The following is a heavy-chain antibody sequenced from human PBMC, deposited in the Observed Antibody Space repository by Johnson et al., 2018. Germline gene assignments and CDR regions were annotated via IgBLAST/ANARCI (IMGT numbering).Heavy chain of an antibody. D-gene: IGHD1-14*01. CDR1: GFTFSSYF. Sequence: VQLVETGGGVVQPGRSXRLSCAASGFTFSSYFMHWVRQAPGKGLEWVAVVAVDGSDEYYADSVKGRFTISRDNSKNTLDLQMISLRDEDTTVYYCARDPESVSDYSYMDVWGKGTTVTVSS. J-gene: IGHJ6*03. V-gene: IGHV3-30-3*01. CDR2: VAVDGSDE. CDR3: ARDPESVSDYSYMDV.